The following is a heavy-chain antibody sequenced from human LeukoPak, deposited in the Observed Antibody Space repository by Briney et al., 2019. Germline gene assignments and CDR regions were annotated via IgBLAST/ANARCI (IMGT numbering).Heavy chain of an antibody. D-gene: IGHD3-10*01. Sequence: SETLSLTCTVSGGPISSYYWSWIRQPPGKGLEWIGYIYYSGSTNYNPSLKSRVTISVDTSKNQFSLKLSSVTAADTAVYYCARVSGWFDPWGQGTLVTVSS. V-gene: IGHV4-59*01. CDR3: ARVSGWFDP. CDR1: GGPISSYY. CDR2: IYYSGST. J-gene: IGHJ5*02.